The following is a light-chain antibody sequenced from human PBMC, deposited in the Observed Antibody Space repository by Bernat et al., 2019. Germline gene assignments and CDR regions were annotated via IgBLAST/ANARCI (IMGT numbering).Light chain of an antibody. Sequence: QSALTQPPSASGSPGQSVAISCTGTSSDVGGHNYVSWYQQRPGKAPKLFIYEVTKRPSGVPDRFSGSKSGNTASLTVSGLQAEDEADYYCSSHGASGVFGGGTKLTVL. CDR3: SSHGASGV. CDR2: EVT. J-gene: IGLJ2*01. V-gene: IGLV2-8*01. CDR1: SSDVGGHNY.